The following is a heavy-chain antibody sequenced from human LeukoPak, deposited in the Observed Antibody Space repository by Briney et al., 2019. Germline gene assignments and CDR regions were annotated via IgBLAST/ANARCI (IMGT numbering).Heavy chain of an antibody. J-gene: IGHJ3*02. CDR3: ARDQDGYSSSWRAFDI. V-gene: IGHV4-59*01. D-gene: IGHD6-13*01. Sequence: SETLSLTCTVSGGSIISNYWSWIRQPPGKGLECIGYIFYSGDIRYNPSLKSRVTISVDTSKNQFSLKLSSVTAADTAVYYCARDQDGYSSSWRAFDIWGQGTMVTVSS. CDR1: GGSIISNY. CDR2: IFYSGDI.